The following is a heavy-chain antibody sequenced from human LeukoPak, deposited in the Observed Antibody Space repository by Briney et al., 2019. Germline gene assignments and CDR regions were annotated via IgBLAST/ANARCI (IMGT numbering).Heavy chain of an antibody. CDR1: GFTVITND. V-gene: IGHV3-53*01. CDR2: LYSDGNT. CDR3: ARGVEPLAANTLAY. Sequence: QTGGSQRLSCAASGFTVITNDMTWVRQAPGKGLEWVSVLYSDGNTKYADSVQGRFTISRDNSKNTLYLEMNSLSPDGTAVYYCARGVEPLAANTLAYWGQGTLVTVSS. D-gene: IGHD1-14*01. J-gene: IGHJ4*02.